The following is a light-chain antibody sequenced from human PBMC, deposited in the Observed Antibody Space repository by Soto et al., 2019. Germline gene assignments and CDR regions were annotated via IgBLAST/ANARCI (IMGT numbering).Light chain of an antibody. CDR3: CSYAGSSNGV. V-gene: IGLV2-23*02. CDR1: SSDVGSYNL. J-gene: IGLJ3*02. Sequence: QSALTQPASVSGSPGQSITVSCTGTSSDVGSYNLVSWYQQHPGKAPKLMIYEVSKRPSGVSNRFSGSKSGNTASLTISGRQAEEEADYYCCSYAGSSNGVFGGGTKLTVL. CDR2: EVS.